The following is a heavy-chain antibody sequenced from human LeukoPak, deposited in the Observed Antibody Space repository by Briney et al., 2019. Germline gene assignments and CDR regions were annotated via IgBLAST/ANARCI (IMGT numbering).Heavy chain of an antibody. V-gene: IGHV4-31*03. CDR1: GGSISSGGYY. J-gene: IGHJ2*01. CDR3: AREGGYYDSSGSALWYFDL. D-gene: IGHD3-22*01. Sequence: PSETLSLTCTVSGGSISSGGYYWSWIRQHPGKGPEWIGYIYYSGSTYYNPSLKSRVTISVDTSKNQFSLKLSSVTAADTAVYYCAREGGYYDSSGSALWYFDLWGRGTLVTVSS. CDR2: IYYSGST.